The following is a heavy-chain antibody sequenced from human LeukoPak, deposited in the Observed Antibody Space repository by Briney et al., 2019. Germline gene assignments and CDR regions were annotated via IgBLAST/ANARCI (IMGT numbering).Heavy chain of an antibody. CDR1: GFTFSSYA. J-gene: IGHJ4*02. Sequence: GGSLRLSCAASGFTFSSYAMHWVRQAPGKGLEGVAVISYDGSNKYYADSVKGRFTISRDNSKNTLYLQMNSLRAEDTAVYYCAKPPSGNYYPFDYWGQGTLVTVSS. CDR2: ISYDGSNK. D-gene: IGHD3-10*01. CDR3: AKPPSGNYYPFDY. V-gene: IGHV3-30*07.